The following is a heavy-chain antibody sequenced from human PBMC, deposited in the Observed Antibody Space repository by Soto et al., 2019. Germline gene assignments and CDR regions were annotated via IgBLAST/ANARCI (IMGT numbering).Heavy chain of an antibody. CDR1: GFTFNEYA. J-gene: IGHJ6*02. D-gene: IGHD2-2*01. CDR2: LSWNTTDV. CDR3: VRDSSFWSSASCHAYFYFYGMDV. Sequence: EVQLEESGGGVVQPGGSLTLSCAASGFTFNEYAMHWVRQLPGRGLEWVSSLSWNTTDVRYADSVRGRFTISRDNAKNSLYLQMNSLRPEDTALYYCVRDSSFWSSASCHAYFYFYGMDVWGQGTTVTVSS. V-gene: IGHV3-9*01.